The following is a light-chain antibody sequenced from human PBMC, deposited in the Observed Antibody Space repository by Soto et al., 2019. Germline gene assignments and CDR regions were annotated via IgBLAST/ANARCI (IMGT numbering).Light chain of an antibody. V-gene: IGKV3-20*01. J-gene: IGKJ5*01. CDR2: GAS. Sequence: DIVMTQSPATLSVSPGERATLSCRASQNIRTDLAWYQQRSGQAPRLLIYGASSRATGIPDRFSGSGSGTDFTLTISRLEPEDFAVYYCQQYGSSPFTFGQGTRLEIK. CDR1: QNIRTD. CDR3: QQYGSSPFT.